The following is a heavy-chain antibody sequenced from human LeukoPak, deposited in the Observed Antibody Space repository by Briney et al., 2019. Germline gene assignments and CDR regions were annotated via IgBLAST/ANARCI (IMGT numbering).Heavy chain of an antibody. D-gene: IGHD1-26*01. CDR3: AKDRRGGSAVTIDY. V-gene: IGHV3-23*01. CDR1: GFTFSSYA. CDR2: ISGSGGST. J-gene: IGHJ4*02. Sequence: GGSLRLSCAASGFTFSSYAMSWVRQPPGKGLEWVSAISGSGGSTYYADSVKGRFTISRDNSKNTLYLQMNSLRAEDTAVYYCAKDRRGGSAVTIDYWGQGTLVTVSS.